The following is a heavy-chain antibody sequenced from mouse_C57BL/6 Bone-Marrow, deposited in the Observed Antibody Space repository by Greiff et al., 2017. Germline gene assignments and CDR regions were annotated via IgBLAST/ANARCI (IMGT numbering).Heavy chain of an antibody. V-gene: IGHV1-54*01. J-gene: IGHJ3*01. D-gene: IGHD2-1*01. Sequence: QVQLKESGAELVRPGTSVKVSCKASGYAFTNYLIEWVKQRPGQGLEWIGVINPGSGGTNYNEKFKGKATLTADKSSSTAYMQLSRLTSEDSAVYYCARDYGNSAWFAYWGQGTLATVSA. CDR2: INPGSGGT. CDR1: GYAFTNYL. CDR3: ARDYGNSAWFAY.